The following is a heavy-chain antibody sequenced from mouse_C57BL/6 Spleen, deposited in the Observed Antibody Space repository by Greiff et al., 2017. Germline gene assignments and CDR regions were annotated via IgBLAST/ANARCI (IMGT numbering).Heavy chain of an antibody. Sequence: EVQVVESGPELVKPGASVKIPCKASGYTFTDYNMDWVKQSHGKSLEWIGDINPNNGGTIYNQKFKGKATLTVDKSSSTAYMELRSLTSEDTAVYYCARETAQAFDYWGQGTTLTVSS. J-gene: IGHJ2*01. CDR1: GYTFTDYN. D-gene: IGHD3-2*02. CDR2: INPNNGGT. CDR3: ARETAQAFDY. V-gene: IGHV1-18*01.